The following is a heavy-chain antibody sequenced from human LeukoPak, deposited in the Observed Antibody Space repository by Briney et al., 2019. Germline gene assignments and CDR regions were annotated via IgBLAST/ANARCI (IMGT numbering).Heavy chain of an antibody. CDR2: ISDNGRRT. CDR3: ARDRIGKYSIDC. D-gene: IGHD2-15*01. Sequence: GGSLRLSFAASGFTFSNFGLNWGRQAPGKGLKWVAFISDNGRRTYYLESVEGLFTISRDDSKNTLYLQMNSLRVEDTAVYYCARDRIGKYSIDCWGRGTLVTVSS. CDR1: GFTFSNFG. J-gene: IGHJ4*02. V-gene: IGHV3-33*08.